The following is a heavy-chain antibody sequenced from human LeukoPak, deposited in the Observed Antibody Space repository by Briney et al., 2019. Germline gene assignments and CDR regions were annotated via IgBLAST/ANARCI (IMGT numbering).Heavy chain of an antibody. D-gene: IGHD3-16*01. CDR2: LSSSSSVI. CDR3: AKDFHRLGEFDAFDI. J-gene: IGHJ3*02. CDR1: GFTFSSYA. Sequence: PGGSLRLSCAASGFTFSSYAMSWVRQAPGKGLEWVSYLSSSSSVIYHADSVKRRFNISRDNAKNSLYLQMNSLRAEDTALYYCAKDFHRLGEFDAFDIWGQGTMVTVSS. V-gene: IGHV3-48*04.